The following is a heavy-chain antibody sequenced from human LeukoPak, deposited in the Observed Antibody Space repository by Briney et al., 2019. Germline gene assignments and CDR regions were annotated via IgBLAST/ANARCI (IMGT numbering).Heavy chain of an antibody. D-gene: IGHD4-17*01. CDR3: ASAIHDYGESFDY. CDR2: IIPIFGTA. CDR1: GGTFSSYA. J-gene: IGHJ4*02. Sequence: SVKVSCKASGGTFSSYAISWVRQAPGQGLEWMGGIIPIFGTANYAQKFQGRVTITTDESTSTAYMEPSSLRSEDTAVYYCASAIHDYGESFDYWGQGTLVTVSS. V-gene: IGHV1-69*05.